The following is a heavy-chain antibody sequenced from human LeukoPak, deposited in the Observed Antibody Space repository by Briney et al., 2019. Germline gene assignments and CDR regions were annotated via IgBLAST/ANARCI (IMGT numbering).Heavy chain of an antibody. CDR3: AKDDNWLQFQS. J-gene: IGHJ4*02. CDR2: ISGSGSST. D-gene: IGHD5-24*01. V-gene: IGHV3-23*01. CDR1: GFTFSSYG. Sequence: GGTLRLSCAASGFTFSSYGMSWVRQAPGKGLEWVSAISGSGSSTYYAASVKGRFTISRDNSKNTLYLQINSLRAEDTAIYYCAKDDNWLQFQSWGQGTLVTVSS.